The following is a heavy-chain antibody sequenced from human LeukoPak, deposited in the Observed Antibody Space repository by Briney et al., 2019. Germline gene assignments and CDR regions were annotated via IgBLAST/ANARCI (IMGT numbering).Heavy chain of an antibody. CDR2: VHPSGIT. V-gene: IGHV4-34*01. J-gene: IGHJ4*02. CDR3: ARGADWNKVGY. CDR1: GGSFIDYY. D-gene: IGHD1/OR15-1a*01. Sequence: KASGTLSLTCAVYGGSFIDYYLTWIRQPPGKGLEWIGEVHPSGITDSAPSLRSRVTISRDTSKNQFSLKLSSVTAADSAVYYCARGADWNKVGYWGQGTLVTVSS.